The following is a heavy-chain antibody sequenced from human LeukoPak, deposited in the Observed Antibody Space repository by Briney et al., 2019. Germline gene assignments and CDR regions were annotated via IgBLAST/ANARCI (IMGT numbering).Heavy chain of an antibody. Sequence: ASVKVSCKASGYTFSGYYMYWVRQAPGQGLEWMGWINPNSGGTNYAQKFQGRVTMTRDTSTTTGYMELSRLRSDDTAAYYCARIPRGRYEAYWGQGTLVTVSS. D-gene: IGHD1-26*01. CDR1: GYTFSGYY. CDR3: ARIPRGRYEAY. J-gene: IGHJ4*02. V-gene: IGHV1-2*02. CDR2: INPNSGGT.